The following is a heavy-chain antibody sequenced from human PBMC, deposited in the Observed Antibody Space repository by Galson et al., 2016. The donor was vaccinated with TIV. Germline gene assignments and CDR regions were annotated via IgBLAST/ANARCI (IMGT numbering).Heavy chain of an antibody. CDR2: ISSDGNNK. CDR1: GFIISPYG. V-gene: IGHV3-30*03. CDR3: ASETFYYDIRDYAPLGF. J-gene: IGHJ4*02. D-gene: IGHD3-22*01. Sequence: SLRLSCAASGFIISPYGLHWVRQAPGKGLEWVAVISSDGNNKDYADSVKGRFTISRGNSKNTLYLQMSSLRPEDTAVYYCASETFYYDIRDYAPLGFWGQGTLVTVSS.